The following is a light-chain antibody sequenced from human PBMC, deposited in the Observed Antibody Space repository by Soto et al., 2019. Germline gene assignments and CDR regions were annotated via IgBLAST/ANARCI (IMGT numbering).Light chain of an antibody. J-gene: IGLJ2*01. CDR2: EGS. V-gene: IGLV2-23*01. CDR3: CSYAGSSTRVV. Sequence: QSVLTQPASVSGSPGQSITISCTGTSSDVGSYNLVPWYQQHPGKAPKLMIYEGSKRPSGVSNRFSGSKSGNTASLTISGLQAEDEADYYCCSYAGSSTRVVFGGGTKLTVL. CDR1: SSDVGSYNL.